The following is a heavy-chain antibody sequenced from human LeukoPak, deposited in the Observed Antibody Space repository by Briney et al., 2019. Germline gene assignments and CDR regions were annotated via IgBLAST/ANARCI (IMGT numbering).Heavy chain of an antibody. J-gene: IGHJ4*02. Sequence: SETLSLTCSVSGGSISSYFWSWIRQPPGKGLEWIGYVNDNGRTNYNPSLKSRVTISVDTSKNQFSLKLNSVTTADTAVYYCARDRKGDGYGYSLDYWGQGTLISVSS. D-gene: IGHD5-24*01. CDR2: VNDNGRT. CDR1: GGSISSYF. V-gene: IGHV4-59*01. CDR3: ARDRKGDGYGYSLDY.